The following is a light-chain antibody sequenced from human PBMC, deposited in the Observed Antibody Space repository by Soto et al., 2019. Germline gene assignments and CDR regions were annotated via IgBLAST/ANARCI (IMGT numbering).Light chain of an antibody. CDR2: DAS. Sequence: DIPMTQSTSTLAGSVGYRVTITCRASRSINRWLAWYQQKPGKAPKLIISDASNLENGVPSRFSGSASGTEFTLTISSLQSDDFATYYCQQYSAYWTCGQGTKGDIK. CDR3: QQYSAYWT. V-gene: IGKV1-5*01. J-gene: IGKJ1*01. CDR1: RSINRW.